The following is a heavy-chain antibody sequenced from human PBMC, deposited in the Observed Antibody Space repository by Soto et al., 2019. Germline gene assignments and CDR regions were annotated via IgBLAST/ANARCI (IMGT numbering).Heavy chain of an antibody. Sequence: QVQLVQSGAEVKQPGASVKVSCKASGYTFTNYGFTWVRQAPGQGLEWLGWISTYNGNTKYAQKVQGRLTMTTDTSTSTANMELTSLRSDDMALYYCASTTVTASYYYMDVWGKGSTVTVSS. CDR1: GYTFTNYG. D-gene: IGHD4-17*01. J-gene: IGHJ6*03. V-gene: IGHV1-18*03. CDR2: ISTYNGNT. CDR3: ASTTVTASYYYMDV.